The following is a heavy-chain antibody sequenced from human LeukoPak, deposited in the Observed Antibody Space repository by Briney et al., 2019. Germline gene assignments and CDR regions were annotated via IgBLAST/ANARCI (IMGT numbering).Heavy chain of an antibody. CDR1: GFTFDDYA. V-gene: IGHV3-9*01. J-gene: IGHJ1*01. D-gene: IGHD3-22*01. Sequence: PGGSLRLSCAASGFTFDDYAMHWVRQAPGKGLEWVSGISWNSGSIVYADSVKGRFTISSDNAKNSLYLQMNSLRAEDTALYYCAKDIPGPYYYDSSGYREYFQHWGQGTLVTVSS. CDR2: ISWNSGSI. CDR3: AKDIPGPYYYDSSGYREYFQH.